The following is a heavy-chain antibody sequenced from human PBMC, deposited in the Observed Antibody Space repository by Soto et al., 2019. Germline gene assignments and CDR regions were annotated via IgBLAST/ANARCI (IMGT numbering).Heavy chain of an antibody. V-gene: IGHV4-61*08. D-gene: IGHD5-18*01. CDR3: ARIPVDTYMINWFDP. CDR1: GGSVSSGDYY. CDR2: IYYSGST. Sequence: PSETLSLTCTVSGGSVSSGDYYWSWIRQPPGKGLEWIGYIYYSGSTNYNPSLKSRVSISLDTSKNQFSLRLTSVTAADTAVYYCARIPVDTYMINWFDPWGQGTRVTVSS. J-gene: IGHJ5*02.